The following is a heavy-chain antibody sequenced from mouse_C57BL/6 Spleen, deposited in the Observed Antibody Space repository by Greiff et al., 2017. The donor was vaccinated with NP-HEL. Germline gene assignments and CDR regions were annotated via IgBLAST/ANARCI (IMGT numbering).Heavy chain of an antibody. Sequence: EVQLQQSGPELVKPGASVKISCKASGYTFTDYYMNWVKQSHGKSLEWIGDINPNNGGTSYNQKFKGKATLTVDKSSSTAYMELRSLTSEDSAVYYCAGGYYGVAMDYWGQGTSVTVSS. J-gene: IGHJ4*01. CDR1: GYTFTDYY. CDR2: INPNNGGT. CDR3: AGGYYGVAMDY. D-gene: IGHD1-1*01. V-gene: IGHV1-26*01.